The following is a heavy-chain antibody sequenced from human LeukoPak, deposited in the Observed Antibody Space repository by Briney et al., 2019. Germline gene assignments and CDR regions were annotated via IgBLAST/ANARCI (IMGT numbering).Heavy chain of an antibody. V-gene: IGHV3-23*01. D-gene: IGHD4-23*01. CDR1: GFTFSNYG. CDR3: AKDRPTVVTRRHYFDY. Sequence: GESLRLSCAASGFTFSNYGMHWVRQAPGKGLEWVSAISGSGGSTYYADSVKGRFTISRDNSMNTLYLQMNSLRAEDTAVYYCAKDRPTVVTRRHYFDYWGQGILVTVSS. J-gene: IGHJ4*02. CDR2: ISGSGGST.